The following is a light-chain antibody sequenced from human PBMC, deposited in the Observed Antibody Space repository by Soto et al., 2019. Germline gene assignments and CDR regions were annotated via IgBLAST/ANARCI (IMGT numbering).Light chain of an antibody. CDR1: SSDIGAYNF. V-gene: IGLV2-14*03. J-gene: IGLJ2*01. CDR2: DVN. Sequence: QSALTQPASVSGSPGQSITISCNGTSSDIGAYNFVSWYQQHPGKAPKLMLYDVNIRPSGVSNRFSGSKSGNTASLTSSGLQAEDEADYYCTSWTTSTTMIFGGGTQLTVL. CDR3: TSWTTSTTMI.